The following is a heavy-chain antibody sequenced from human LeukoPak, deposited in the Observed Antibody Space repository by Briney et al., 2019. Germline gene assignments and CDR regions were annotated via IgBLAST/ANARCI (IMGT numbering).Heavy chain of an antibody. V-gene: IGHV1-24*01. Sequence: ASVKVSCKVSGYTLTELSMHWVRQAPGKGLEWMGGFDPEDGETIYAQKFQGRVTMTEDTSTDTAYMELSSLRSEDTAVYYCATAQVAARRGGYYFDYWGQGTLVTVSS. J-gene: IGHJ4*02. CDR1: GYTLTELS. CDR3: ATAQVAARRGGYYFDY. CDR2: FDPEDGET. D-gene: IGHD6-6*01.